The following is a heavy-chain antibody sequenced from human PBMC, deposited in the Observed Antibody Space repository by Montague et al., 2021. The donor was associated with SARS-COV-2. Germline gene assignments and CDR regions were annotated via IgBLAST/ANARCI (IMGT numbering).Heavy chain of an antibody. J-gene: IGHJ5*02. CDR1: GGSISSSSYY. D-gene: IGHD2-2*01. Sequence: SETLSLTCTVSGGSISSSSYYWGWIRQPPGKGLEWIGSIYYSGSTYYNPSLKSRVTISVDTSKNQFSLKLSSVTAADTAVYYCARQTQELLLVYGFDPWGQGTMVTVSS. CDR3: ARQTQELLLVYGFDP. V-gene: IGHV4-39*01. CDR2: IYYSGST.